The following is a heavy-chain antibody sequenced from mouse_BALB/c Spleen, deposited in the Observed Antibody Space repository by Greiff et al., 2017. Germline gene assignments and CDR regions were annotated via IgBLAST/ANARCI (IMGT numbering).Heavy chain of an antibody. CDR1: GFTFSSFG. Sequence: EVKLVESGGGLVQPGGSRKLSCAASGFTFSSFGMHWVRQAPEKGLEWVAYISSGSSTIYYADTVKGRFTISRDNPKNTLFLQMTSLRSEDTAMYYCARGGLSYWYFDVWGAGTTVTVSS. J-gene: IGHJ1*01. V-gene: IGHV5-17*02. CDR2: ISSGSSTI. CDR3: ARGGLSYWYFDV. D-gene: IGHD3-2*02.